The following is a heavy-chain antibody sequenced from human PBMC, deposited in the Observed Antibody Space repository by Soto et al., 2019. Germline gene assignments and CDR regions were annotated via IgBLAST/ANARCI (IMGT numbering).Heavy chain of an antibody. J-gene: IGHJ6*02. V-gene: IGHV3-21*01. Sequence: GGSLRLSCAACGFTFSSCSMNWVRQAPGKGLEWVSSISSSSSYIYYADSVKGRFTISRDNAKNSLYLQMNSLRAEDTAVYYCARDQDATRNYYYYYGMDVWGQGTTVTVSS. CDR3: ARDQDATRNYYYYYGMDV. CDR1: GFTFSSCS. CDR2: ISSSSSYI. D-gene: IGHD2-2*01.